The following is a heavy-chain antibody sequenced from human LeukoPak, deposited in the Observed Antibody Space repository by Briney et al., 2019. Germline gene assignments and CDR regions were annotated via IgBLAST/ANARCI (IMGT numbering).Heavy chain of an antibody. D-gene: IGHD3-3*01. J-gene: IGHJ2*01. CDR3: ARDWRDWYFDL. CDR2: ISSSSSTI. CDR1: GFTFSSCS. Sequence: GGSLRLSCAASGFTFSSCSMNWVRQAPGKGLEWVSYISSSSSTIYYADSVKGRFTISRDNAKNSLYLQMNSLRAEDTAVYYCARDWRDWYFDLWGRGTLVTVSS. V-gene: IGHV3-48*01.